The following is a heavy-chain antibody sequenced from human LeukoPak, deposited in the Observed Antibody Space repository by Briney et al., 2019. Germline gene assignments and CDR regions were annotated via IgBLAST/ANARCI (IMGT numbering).Heavy chain of an antibody. CDR1: GYTFTGYY. CDR3: ARDRPRSIAAAKGWFDP. CDR2: INPNSGGT. Sequence: GASVKVSCKASGYTFTGYYMHWVRQAPGQGLEWMGWINPNSGGTNYAQKFQGRVTMTRDTSISTAYMELSRLRSDDTAVYYCARDRPRSIAAAKGWFDPWGQGTLVTVSS. J-gene: IGHJ5*02. V-gene: IGHV1-2*02. D-gene: IGHD6-13*01.